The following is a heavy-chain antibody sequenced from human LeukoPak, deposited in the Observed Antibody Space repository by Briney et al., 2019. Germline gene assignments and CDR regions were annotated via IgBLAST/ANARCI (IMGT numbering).Heavy chain of an antibody. CDR1: GYRFTNYW. V-gene: IGHV5-51*01. D-gene: IGHD1-26*01. CDR3: ARRRDLYSGSYYPFDY. Sequence: GESLKISCKGSGYRFTNYWIGWVRQMPGKGLEWMGIIYPGDSETRYSPSFQGQVTISADKSISTAYLQWSSLKASDTAMYYCARRRDLYSGSYYPFDYWGQGTLVTISS. J-gene: IGHJ4*02. CDR2: IYPGDSET.